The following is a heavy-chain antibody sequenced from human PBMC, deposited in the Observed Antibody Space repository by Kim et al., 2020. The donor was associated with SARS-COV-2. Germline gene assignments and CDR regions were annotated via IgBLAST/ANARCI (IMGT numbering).Heavy chain of an antibody. V-gene: IGHV3-66*01. D-gene: IGHD6-13*01. Sequence: KGRFTISRDNSKNTLYLQMNSLRAEDTAVYYCARERSIAAASGRHNWFDPWGQGTLVTVSS. CDR3: ARERSIAAASGRHNWFDP. J-gene: IGHJ5*02.